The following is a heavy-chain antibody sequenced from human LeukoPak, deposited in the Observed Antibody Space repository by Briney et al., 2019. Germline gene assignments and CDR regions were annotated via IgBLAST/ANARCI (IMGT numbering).Heavy chain of an antibody. Sequence: ASVKVSCKASGYTLTGYYMHWVRQAPGQGLEWMGWINPNSGGTNYAQKFRGRVTMTRDTSISTAYMELSRLRSDDTAVYYCARSWRFCSGDSCYPIDYWGQGTLVTVSS. D-gene: IGHD2-15*01. CDR1: GYTLTGYY. V-gene: IGHV1-2*02. CDR2: INPNSGGT. J-gene: IGHJ4*02. CDR3: ARSWRFCSGDSCYPIDY.